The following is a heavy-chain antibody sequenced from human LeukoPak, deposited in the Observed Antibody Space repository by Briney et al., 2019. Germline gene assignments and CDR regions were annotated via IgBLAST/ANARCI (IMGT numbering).Heavy chain of an antibody. D-gene: IGHD1-7*01. CDR3: AGGARTWHNWFDP. Sequence: SPSETLSLTCTVSGGSISSYYWSWIRQPPGKGLEWIGYIYYSGSTNYNPSLKSRVTISVDTSKNQFSLKLSSVTAADTAVYYCAGGARTWHNWFDPWGQGTLVTVSS. J-gene: IGHJ5*02. CDR1: GGSISSYY. CDR2: IYYSGST. V-gene: IGHV4-59*01.